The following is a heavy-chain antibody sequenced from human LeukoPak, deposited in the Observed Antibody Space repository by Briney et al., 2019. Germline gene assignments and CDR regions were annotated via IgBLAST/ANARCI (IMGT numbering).Heavy chain of an antibody. CDR2: IKDDGSQK. CDR3: ARFKLYHGAFDV. J-gene: IGHJ3*01. CDR1: GFTFSSYW. Sequence: GGSLRLSCAASGFTFSSYWMAWLRQAPGKELEWVANIKDDGSQKYHVDSVKGRFTISRDNAKNSLYLQMNSLRAEDTAVYYCARFKLYHGAFDVWGQGTMVTVSS. V-gene: IGHV3-7*01. D-gene: IGHD2-2*01.